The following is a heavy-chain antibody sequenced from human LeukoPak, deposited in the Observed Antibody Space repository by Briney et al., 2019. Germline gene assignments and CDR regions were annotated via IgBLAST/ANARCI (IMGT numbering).Heavy chain of an antibody. CDR2: IFYSGRT. D-gene: IGHD5-18*01. J-gene: IGHJ4*02. CDR3: XXXXXXXXGYRVTELGSRYSDY. V-gene: IGHV4-59*01. CDR1: GGSISNYY. Sequence: SETLSLTCTVSGGSISNYYWNWIRQPPGKGLEWIGYIFYSGRTNYNPSLKSRVTLSVDTSKNWFSLRLTSVTAADTAVYYCXXXXXXXXGYRVTELGSRYSDYWGQGARVTVSP.